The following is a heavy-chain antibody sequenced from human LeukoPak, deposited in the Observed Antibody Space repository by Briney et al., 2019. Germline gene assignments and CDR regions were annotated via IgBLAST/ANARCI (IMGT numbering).Heavy chain of an antibody. V-gene: IGHV4-4*07. CDR2: IYTSGST. Sequence: SETLSLTCTVSGGSISSYHWSWIRQPAGKGLEWIGRIYTSGSTNYNPSLKSRVTMSVDTSKNQFSLKLSSVTAADTAVYYCARSIFGVVKGDNWFDPWGQGTLVTVSS. CDR3: ARSIFGVVKGDNWFDP. D-gene: IGHD3-3*01. J-gene: IGHJ5*02. CDR1: GGSISSYH.